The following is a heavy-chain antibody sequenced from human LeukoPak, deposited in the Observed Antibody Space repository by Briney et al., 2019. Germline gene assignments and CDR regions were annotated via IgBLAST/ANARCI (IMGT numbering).Heavy chain of an antibody. CDR2: ISGGGST. V-gene: IGHV3-23*01. D-gene: IGHD6-19*01. CDR1: GITFSSYA. J-gene: IGHJ4*02. CDR3: AKGTIGGQWLVQFDY. Sequence: PGGSLRLSCAASGITFSSYAMSWVRQAPGKGLEWVSGISGGGSTYYADSVKGRFTISRDNSKNTIYMQMNSLRGEDTAVYYCAKGTIGGQWLVQFDYWGQGTQVTVSS.